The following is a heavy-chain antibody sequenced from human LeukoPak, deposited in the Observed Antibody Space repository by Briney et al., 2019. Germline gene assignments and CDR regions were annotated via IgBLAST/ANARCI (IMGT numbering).Heavy chain of an antibody. Sequence: GGSLRLSCAASGFTFSSYAMSWVRQAPGKGLEWVSTFGGGGGSTFYADSVKGRFTISRDNSKNTLYLQMNSLRGDDTAVYYCANPQSRGYDYLDYWGQGTLVTVSS. V-gene: IGHV3-23*01. CDR1: GFTFSSYA. CDR2: FGGGGGST. J-gene: IGHJ4*02. CDR3: ANPQSRGYDYLDY. D-gene: IGHD5-12*01.